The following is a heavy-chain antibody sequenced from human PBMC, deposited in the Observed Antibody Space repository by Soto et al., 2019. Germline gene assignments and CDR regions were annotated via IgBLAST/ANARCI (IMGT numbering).Heavy chain of an antibody. CDR2: ITGNSDSA. Sequence: GVSLSHSWAASGVTFSSFTMNWVRQAPGKGPEWVSGITGNSDSADYAESVKGRFTISRDNSKNTLYLQMNSLRAEDTAIYFCARPPNGAFFHRGVDVWGQGTTVTVSS. V-gene: IGHV3-23*01. CDR3: ARPPNGAFFHRGVDV. D-gene: IGHD2-8*01. CDR1: GVTFSSFT. J-gene: IGHJ6*02.